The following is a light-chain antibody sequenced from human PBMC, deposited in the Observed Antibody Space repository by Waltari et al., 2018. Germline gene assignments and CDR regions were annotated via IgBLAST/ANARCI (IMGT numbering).Light chain of an antibody. CDR1: SSDVGSYNL. CDR2: EGS. V-gene: IGLV2-23*01. J-gene: IGLJ2*01. CDR3: CSYAGSSTVV. Sequence: QSALTQPASVSGSPGQSITISCTGTSSDVGSYNLVSWYQQPPGKAPKLRIYEGSKWPSGVSERFSGSKSGNTASLTISGLQAEDEADYYCCSYAGSSTVVFGGGTKLTVL.